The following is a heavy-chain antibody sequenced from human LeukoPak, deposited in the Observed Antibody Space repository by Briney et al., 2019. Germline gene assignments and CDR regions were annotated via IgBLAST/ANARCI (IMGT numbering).Heavy chain of an antibody. CDR2: IYTSGST. D-gene: IGHD6-13*01. CDR1: GGSISSYY. V-gene: IGHV4-4*07. CDR3: ARVAAAGTGTIDY. Sequence: SSETLSLTCTVSGGSISSYYWSWIRHPAGKGLAWIGRIYTSGSTNYNPSRKSRVTMSVDTSKNQFSLKLSSVTAADTAVYYCARVAAAGTGTIDYWGQGTLVTVSS. J-gene: IGHJ4*02.